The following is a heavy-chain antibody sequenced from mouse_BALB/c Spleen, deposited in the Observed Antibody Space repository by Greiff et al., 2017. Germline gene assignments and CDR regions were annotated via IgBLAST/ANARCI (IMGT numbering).Heavy chain of an antibody. D-gene: IGHD2-4*01. J-gene: IGHJ4*01. CDR2: ISYDGSN. Sequence: EVKVEESGPGLVKPSQSLSLTCSVTGYSITSGYYWNWIRQFPGNKLEWMGYISYDGSNNYNPSLKNRISITRDTSKNQFFLKLNSVTTEDTATYYCARITTRAMDYWGQGTSVTVSS. CDR3: ARITTRAMDY. V-gene: IGHV3-6*02. CDR1: GYSITSGYY.